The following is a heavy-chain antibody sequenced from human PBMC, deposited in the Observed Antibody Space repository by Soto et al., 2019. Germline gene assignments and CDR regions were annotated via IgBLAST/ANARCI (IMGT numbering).Heavy chain of an antibody. D-gene: IGHD3-3*01. CDR1: GGSISSYY. Sequence: SETLSLTCTVSGGSISSYYWSWIRQPPGKGLEWIGYIYYSGSTNYNPSLKSRVTISVDTSKNQFSLKLSSVTAADTAVYYCARHSPEGTIFGVARFDYWGQGTLVTVSS. V-gene: IGHV4-59*08. J-gene: IGHJ4*02. CDR3: ARHSPEGTIFGVARFDY. CDR2: IYYSGST.